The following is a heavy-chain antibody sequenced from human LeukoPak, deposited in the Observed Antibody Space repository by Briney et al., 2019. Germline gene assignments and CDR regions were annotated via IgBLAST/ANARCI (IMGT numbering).Heavy chain of an antibody. CDR2: IYYSGST. J-gene: IGHJ5*02. CDR1: GGSISSSSYY. D-gene: IGHD2-15*01. V-gene: IGHV4-39*07. CDR3: ARGLRAGWFDP. Sequence: SETLSLTCTVSGGSISSSSYYWGWIRQPPGKGLEWIGSIYYSGSTYYNPSLKSRVTISVDTSKNQFSLKLSSVTAADTAVYYCARGLRAGWFDPWGQGTLVTVSS.